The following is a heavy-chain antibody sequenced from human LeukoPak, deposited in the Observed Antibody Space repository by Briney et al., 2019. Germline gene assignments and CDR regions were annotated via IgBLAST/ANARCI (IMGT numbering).Heavy chain of an antibody. J-gene: IGHJ5*02. V-gene: IGHV4-59*12. D-gene: IGHD3-10*01. Sequence: SETLSLTCTVSGGSISSYYWSWIRQPPGKGLEWIGYIYYSGSTSYNPSLKSRVTISVDTSKNQFSLKLSSVTAADTAVYYCARDGSMVRGPPFDPWGQGTLVTVSS. CDR2: IYYSGST. CDR3: ARDGSMVRGPPFDP. CDR1: GGSISSYY.